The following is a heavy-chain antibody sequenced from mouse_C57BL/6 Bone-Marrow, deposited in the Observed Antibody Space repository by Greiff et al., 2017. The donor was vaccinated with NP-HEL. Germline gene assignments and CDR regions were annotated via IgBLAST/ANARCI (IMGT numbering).Heavy chain of an antibody. CDR3: TAGTTRFDY. CDR2: IRLKSDNYAT. Sequence: EVKLMESGGGLVQPGGSMKLSCVASGFTFSNYWMNWVRQSPEKGLEWVAQIRLKSDNYATHYAESVKGRFTISRDDSKSSIYLQMNNLRAEDTGIYYCTAGTTRFDYWGQGTTLTVSS. D-gene: IGHD1-1*01. CDR1: GFTFSNYW. V-gene: IGHV6-3*01. J-gene: IGHJ2*01.